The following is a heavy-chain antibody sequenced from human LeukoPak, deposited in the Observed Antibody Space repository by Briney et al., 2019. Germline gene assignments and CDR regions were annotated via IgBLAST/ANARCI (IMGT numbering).Heavy chain of an antibody. CDR3: ARDRYAFDF. V-gene: IGHV4-59*11. J-gene: IGHJ3*01. Sequence: SETLSLTCTVSGGFISSHYWSWIRQSPGKGLEWIGYIYYSGSTNYNPSLKSRVTISVDTSKNQFSLKLSSVTAADTAVYYCARDRYAFDFWGQGTMVTVSS. CDR1: GGFISSHY. CDR2: IYYSGST.